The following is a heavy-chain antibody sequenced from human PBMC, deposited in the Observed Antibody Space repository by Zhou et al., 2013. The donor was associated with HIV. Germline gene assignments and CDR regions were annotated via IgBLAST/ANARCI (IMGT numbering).Heavy chain of an antibody. Sequence: QVQLQESGPGLVKPSETLSLTCTVSGGSISSHYWSWIRQPPGKGLEWIGYMYYSGSTNYNPSLKSRVTISIDTSKNQFSLKLRSVTAADTALYYCARRADYGDYYFDYWGQGTLVTVSS. V-gene: IGHV4-59*11. CDR1: GGSISSHY. CDR2: MYYSGST. D-gene: IGHD4-17*01. CDR3: ARRADYGDYYFDY. J-gene: IGHJ4*02.